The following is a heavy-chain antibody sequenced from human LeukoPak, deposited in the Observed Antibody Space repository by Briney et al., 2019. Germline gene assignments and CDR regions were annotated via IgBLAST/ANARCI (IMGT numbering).Heavy chain of an antibody. CDR2: INHSGSI. V-gene: IGHV4-34*01. J-gene: IGHJ4*02. CDR1: GGSFSGYY. Sequence: SETLSLTCAVYGGSFSGYYWSWIRQPPGKGLEWIGEINHSGSINYNPSLKSRVTISVDTSKNQFSLKLSSVTAADTAVYYCARENYGITIFGVVIRGFDYWGQGTLVTVSS. CDR3: ARENYGITIFGVVIRGFDY. D-gene: IGHD3-3*01.